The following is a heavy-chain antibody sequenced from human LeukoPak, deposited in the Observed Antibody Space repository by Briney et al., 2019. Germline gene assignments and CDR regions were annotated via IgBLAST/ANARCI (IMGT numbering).Heavy chain of an antibody. CDR1: GFTFSSYA. J-gene: IGHJ4*02. CDR2: ISYDGSNK. Sequence: GGSLRLSCAASGFTFSSYAMHWVRQAPGKGLEWVAVISYDGSNKYYADSVKGRFTISRDNSKNTLYLRMNSLRAEDTAVYYCARASRAVAGRLDYWGQGTLVTVSS. V-gene: IGHV3-30-3*01. CDR3: ARASRAVAGRLDY. D-gene: IGHD6-19*01.